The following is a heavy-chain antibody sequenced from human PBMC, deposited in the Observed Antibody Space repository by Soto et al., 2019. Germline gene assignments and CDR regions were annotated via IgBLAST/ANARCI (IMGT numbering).Heavy chain of an antibody. V-gene: IGHV3-30*18. J-gene: IGHJ5*02. Sequence: GGSLRLSCAASGFTFSSYGMHWVRQAPGKGLEWVAVISHDGSNKYYGDSVKGRFTISRDNSKNTLYLQMNGLRAEDTAVYYCAKDNCISTSCYRLYNWFDPWGQGTLVTVSS. CDR1: GFTFSSYG. CDR3: AKDNCISTSCYRLYNWFDP. D-gene: IGHD2-2*01. CDR2: ISHDGSNK.